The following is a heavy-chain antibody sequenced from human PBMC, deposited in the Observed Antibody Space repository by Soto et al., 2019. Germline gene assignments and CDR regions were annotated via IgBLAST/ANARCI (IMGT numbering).Heavy chain of an antibody. CDR1: GFTFSSYG. D-gene: IGHD6-6*01. Sequence: PGGSLRLSCAASGFTFSSYGIHWVRQAPGKGLEWVAVIWYDGSNKYYADSVKGRFTISRDNSKNTLYLQMNSLRAEDTAVYYCARDGPWAARTPIDYWGQGTLVTVSS. CDR3: ARDGPWAARTPIDY. J-gene: IGHJ4*02. CDR2: IWYDGSNK. V-gene: IGHV3-33*01.